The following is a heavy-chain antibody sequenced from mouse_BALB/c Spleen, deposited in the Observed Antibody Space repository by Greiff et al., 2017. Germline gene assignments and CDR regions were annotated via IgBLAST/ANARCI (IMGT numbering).Heavy chain of an antibody. D-gene: IGHD2-1*01. CDR3: ARQRDGNYYFDY. CDR2: ISSGGSYT. Sequence: EVQRVESGGDLVKPGGSLKLSCAASGFTFSSYGMSWVRQTPDKRLEWVATISSGGSYTYYPDSVKGRFTISRDNAKNTLYLQMSSLKSEDTAMYYCARQRDGNYYFDYWGQGTTLTVSS. CDR1: GFTFSSYG. J-gene: IGHJ2*01. V-gene: IGHV5-6*01.